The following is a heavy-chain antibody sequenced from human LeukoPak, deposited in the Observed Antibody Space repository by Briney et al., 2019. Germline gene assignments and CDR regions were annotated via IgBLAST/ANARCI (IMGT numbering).Heavy chain of an antibody. CDR3: ARDRRWLEPYYFDY. CDR1: GGSISSYY. D-gene: IGHD6-19*01. V-gene: IGHV4-59*12. Sequence: TSETLSLTCSVSGGSISSYYWNWIRQPPGKGLEWIGSISYSGSTNYNPSLESRVTISVDTSKNQFSLKLSSVTAADTAVYYCARDRRWLEPYYFDYWGQGTLVTVSS. J-gene: IGHJ4*02. CDR2: ISYSGST.